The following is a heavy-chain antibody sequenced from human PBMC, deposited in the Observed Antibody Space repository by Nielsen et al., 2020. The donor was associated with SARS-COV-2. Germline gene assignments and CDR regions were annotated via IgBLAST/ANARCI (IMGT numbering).Heavy chain of an antibody. Sequence: WIRQPPGKGLEWVAVISYDGSNKYYADSVKGRFTISRDNSKNTLYLQMNSLRAEDTAVYYCARDLGSVAVAGTNYYGMDVWGQGTTVTVSS. V-gene: IGHV3-33*05. J-gene: IGHJ6*02. CDR2: ISYDGSNK. D-gene: IGHD6-19*01. CDR3: ARDLGSVAVAGTNYYGMDV.